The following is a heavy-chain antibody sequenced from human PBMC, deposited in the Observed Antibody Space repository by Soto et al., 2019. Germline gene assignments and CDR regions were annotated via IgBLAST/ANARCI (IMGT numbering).Heavy chain of an antibody. Sequence: QVQLVQSGTEVKKPGAAVRVSCKTSGHTFNSYGITWVRQAPGQGLEWMGWISGYKGNTNYAQKLQGRVTMTTDTSSSTPYMELRSLRSDDTAVYYCASIGPRYPGGAFDVWGQGTSVTVSS. CDR3: ASIGPRYPGGAFDV. J-gene: IGHJ3*01. CDR2: ISGYKGNT. D-gene: IGHD2-15*01. CDR1: GHTFNSYG. V-gene: IGHV1-18*01.